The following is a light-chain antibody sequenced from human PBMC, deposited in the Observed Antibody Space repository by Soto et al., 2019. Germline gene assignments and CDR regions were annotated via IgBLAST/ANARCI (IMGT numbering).Light chain of an antibody. J-gene: IGKJ1*01. CDR2: DVS. V-gene: IGKV3-11*01. CDR3: QQRSNWPRT. CDR1: QNISNY. Sequence: IVLTQSPATLYLSPGKRATLSCRAGQNISNYLIWYQQKPGQAPMLLIDDVSNRATGIPARFSGSGSGTDFTLTISSLEPEDFAVYSLQQRSNWPRTFGQGTKVEIK.